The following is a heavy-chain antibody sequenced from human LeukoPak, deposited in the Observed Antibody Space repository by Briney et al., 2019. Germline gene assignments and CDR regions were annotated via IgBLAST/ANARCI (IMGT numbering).Heavy chain of an antibody. CDR2: ISGSGGST. CDR1: GFTFSSFW. Sequence: GGSLRLSCAASGFTFSSFWMTWVRQAPGKGLEWVSAISGSGGSTYYADSVKGRFTISRDNSKNTLYLQMNSLRAEDTAVYYCAKDLRPYYFDYWGQGTLVTVSS. V-gene: IGHV3-23*01. D-gene: IGHD4-17*01. CDR3: AKDLRPYYFDY. J-gene: IGHJ4*02.